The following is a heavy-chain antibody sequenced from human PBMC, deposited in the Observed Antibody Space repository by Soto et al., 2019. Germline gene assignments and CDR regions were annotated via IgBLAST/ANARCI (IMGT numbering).Heavy chain of an antibody. CDR1: RDTFRAYG. D-gene: IGHD2-8*01. J-gene: IGHJ3*02. Sequence: QVQLVQSGAEVRKPGSSVKVSCQVSRDTFRAYGITWVRQAPGQGLEWMGRIIPILNTADYAQKVQGGVTITADRSTNAAYMEVSRLRPDDTAVYYCAIGDNGLGSESAFDIWGQETMVTVSS. CDR2: IIPILNTA. V-gene: IGHV1-69*08. CDR3: AIGDNGLGSESAFDI.